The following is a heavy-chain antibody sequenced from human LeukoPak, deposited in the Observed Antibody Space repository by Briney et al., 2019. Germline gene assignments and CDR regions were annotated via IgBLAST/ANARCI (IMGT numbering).Heavy chain of an antibody. CDR1: GGSISSYY. V-gene: IGHV4-59*01. CDR3: ARSAGYYYYYMDV. CDR2: IYYGGST. Sequence: KSSETLSLTCTVSGGSISSYYWSWIRQPPGKGLEWIGYIYYGGSTNYNPSLKSRATISVDTSKNQFSLKLSSVTAADTAVYYCARSAGYYYYYMDVWGKGTTVTVSS. J-gene: IGHJ6*03.